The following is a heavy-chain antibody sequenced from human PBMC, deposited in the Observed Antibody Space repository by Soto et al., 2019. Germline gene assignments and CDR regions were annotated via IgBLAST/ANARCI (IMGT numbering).Heavy chain of an antibody. CDR2: IYYSGGT. J-gene: IGHJ5*02. CDR3: ARKPGDDFWSGSNWFDP. V-gene: IGHV4-28*01. Sequence: SETLSLTCAVSGYSISSSNWWGWIRQPPGKGLEWIGYIYYSGGTYYNPSLKSRVTMSVDTSKNQFSLKLSSVTAVDTAVYYCARKPGDDFWSGSNWFDPWGQGTLVTVSS. D-gene: IGHD3-3*01. CDR1: GYSISSSNW.